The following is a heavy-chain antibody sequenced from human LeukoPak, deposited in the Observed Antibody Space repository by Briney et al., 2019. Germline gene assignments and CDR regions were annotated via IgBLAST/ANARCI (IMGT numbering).Heavy chain of an antibody. J-gene: IGHJ4*02. V-gene: IGHV4-39*01. CDR3: ARRGGYRPFDY. CDR2: IYYSGST. Sequence: SETLSLTCTVSGGSISSSSYYWGWIRQPPGKGLEWIGSIYYSGSTYYNPSLKSRFTISVDTSKNQFSLKLSSVTAADTAVYYCARRGGYRPFDYWGQGTLVTVSS. CDR1: GGSISSSSYY. D-gene: IGHD5-12*01.